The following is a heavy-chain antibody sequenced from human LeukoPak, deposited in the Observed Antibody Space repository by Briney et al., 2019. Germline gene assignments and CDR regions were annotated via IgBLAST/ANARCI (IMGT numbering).Heavy chain of an antibody. CDR3: ARVLLWFGESYYGMDV. J-gene: IGHJ6*04. D-gene: IGHD3-10*01. V-gene: IGHV3-21*01. CDR2: ISSSSSYI. CDR1: GFTFSSYS. Sequence: GGSLRLSCAASGFTFSSYSMNWLRQAPGKGREWVSSISSSSSYIYYADSVKGRFTISRDNAKNSLYLQMNSLRAEDTAVYYCARVLLWFGESYYGMDVWGKGTTVTVSS.